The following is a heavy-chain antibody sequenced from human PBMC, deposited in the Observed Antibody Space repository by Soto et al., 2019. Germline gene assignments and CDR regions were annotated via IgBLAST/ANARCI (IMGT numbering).Heavy chain of an antibody. V-gene: IGHV3-21*01. Sequence: EVQLVESGGGLVKPGGSLRLSCAASGFTFSSYSMNWVRQAPGKGLEWVSSISSSSSYIYYADSVKGRFTISRDHAKTXXXXXXXXXXXXDTAVYYCARASYGFDAFDIWGQGTMVTVSS. CDR2: ISSSSSYI. CDR1: GFTFSSYS. J-gene: IGHJ3*02. CDR3: ARASYGFDAFDI. D-gene: IGHD3-10*01.